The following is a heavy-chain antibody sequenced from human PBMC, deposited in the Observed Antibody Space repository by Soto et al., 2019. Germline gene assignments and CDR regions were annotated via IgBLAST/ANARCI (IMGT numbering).Heavy chain of an antibody. CDR1: GFTFSSYA. CDR3: ARTSSGWDNWYFDL. D-gene: IGHD6-19*01. Sequence: QVQLVESGGGVVQPGRSLRLSCAASGFTFSSYAMHWVRQAPGKGLEWVAVISYDGSNKYYADSVKGRFTISRDNSKNTLCLQMNSLRAEDTAVYYCARTSSGWDNWYFDLWGRGTLVTVSS. V-gene: IGHV3-30-3*01. CDR2: ISYDGSNK. J-gene: IGHJ2*01.